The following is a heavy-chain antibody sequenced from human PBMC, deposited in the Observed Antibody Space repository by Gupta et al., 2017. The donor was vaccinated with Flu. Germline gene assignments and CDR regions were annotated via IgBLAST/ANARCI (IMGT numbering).Heavy chain of an antibody. CDR1: GFTFSTSW. D-gene: IGHD2-21*01. CDR2: IKEDGTEK. V-gene: IGHV3-7*01. J-gene: IGHJ3*02. CDR3: ARDRAYATFDI. Sequence: EVQLVASGGGLVQPGGSLRLSCAVSGFTFSTSWMTWVRQAPGEGLEWVANIKEDGTEKNYVNSVKGRFTISRDNAKNSLYLQMNSLRAEDTAVYYCARDRAYATFDIWGQGTMVTVSS.